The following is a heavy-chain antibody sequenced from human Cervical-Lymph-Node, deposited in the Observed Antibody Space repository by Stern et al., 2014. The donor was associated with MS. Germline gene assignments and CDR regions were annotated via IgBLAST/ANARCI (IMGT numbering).Heavy chain of an antibody. CDR1: GFTFSSYW. CDR3: ATLGWADY. J-gene: IGHJ4*02. D-gene: IGHD5-24*01. Sequence: EMQLVESGGGLVQPGGSLRLSCAASGFTFSSYWMHLVRQGPGQGVVWVSRIDSDGSSTGYADSVMGRVTISRDNAKNTLYLQMNSLRAEDTAVYYCATLGWADYWGQGTLVTVSS. CDR2: IDSDGSST. V-gene: IGHV3-74*02.